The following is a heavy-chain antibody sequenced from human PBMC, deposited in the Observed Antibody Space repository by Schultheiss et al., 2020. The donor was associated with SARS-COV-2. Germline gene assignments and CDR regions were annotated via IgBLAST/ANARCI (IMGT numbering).Heavy chain of an antibody. Sequence: SETLSLTCAVYGGSFSGYYWSWIRQPAGKGLEWIGRIYTSGSTNYNPSLKSRVTMSVDTSKNQFSLKLSSVTAADTAVYYCARNIVVVSSGGDYYYYYYMDVWGKGTTVTVSS. CDR3: ARNIVVVSSGGDYYYYYYMDV. CDR1: GGSFSGYY. V-gene: IGHV4-59*10. D-gene: IGHD2-2*01. CDR2: IYTSGST. J-gene: IGHJ6*03.